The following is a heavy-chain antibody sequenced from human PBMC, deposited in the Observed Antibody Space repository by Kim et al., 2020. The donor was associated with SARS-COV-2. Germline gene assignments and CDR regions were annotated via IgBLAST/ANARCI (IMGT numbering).Heavy chain of an antibody. J-gene: IGHJ4*02. CDR1: GYTFTSNY. CDR2: INPNTGDT. D-gene: IGHD2-2*01. V-gene: IGHV1-2*06. Sequence: ASVKVSCKASGYTFTSNYIHWVRQAPGQGLQWMGRINPNTGDTNYAQTFQGRVIMTRDTSINTAFLELSRLRSDDTAVYYCASDVDDCGSTNCYVSAMGFWGQGTLVTVSS. CDR3: ASDVDDCGSTNCYVSAMGF.